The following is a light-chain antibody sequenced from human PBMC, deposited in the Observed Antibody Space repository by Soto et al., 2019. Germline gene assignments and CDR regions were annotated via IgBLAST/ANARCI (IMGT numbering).Light chain of an antibody. CDR2: GAS. CDR3: QQYNNWYT. V-gene: IGKV3-15*01. Sequence: IVMTQSPATLSVSPGERATLSCRPSQSVTNNLAWYQQRPGQAPRLLMYGASIRATGVPARFSGSGSGTEFSLTISSLQSEDFAVYYCQQYNNWYTFGQGTKLEIK. CDR1: QSVTNN. J-gene: IGKJ2*01.